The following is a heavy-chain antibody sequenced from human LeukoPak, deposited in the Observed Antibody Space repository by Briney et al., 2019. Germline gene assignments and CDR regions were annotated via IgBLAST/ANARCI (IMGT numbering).Heavy chain of an antibody. V-gene: IGHV3-23*01. J-gene: IGHJ4*02. CDR2: ISGSGDNM. CDR3: AKDGADYYDSSGYYSYYFDY. CDR1: KFTFNNYA. Sequence: GGSLRLSCLASKFTFNNYAMTWVRQAPGKGLEWVSSISGSGDNMDYADSVKGRFTISRDNSENTLYLQMNSLRAEDTAVYYCAKDGADYYDSSGYYSYYFDYWGQGTLVTVSS. D-gene: IGHD3-22*01.